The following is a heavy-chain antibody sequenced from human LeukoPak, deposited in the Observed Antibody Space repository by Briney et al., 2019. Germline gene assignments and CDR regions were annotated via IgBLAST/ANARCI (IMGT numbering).Heavy chain of an antibody. CDR2: ISYDGSNK. V-gene: IGHV3-30*18. CDR3: AKVDSSGWPGDY. Sequence: PGRSLRLSCAASGFTFSSYGMHWVRQAPGKGLEWVAVISYDGSNKYYADSVKGRFTISRDNSKNTLYLQMSSLRAEDTAVYYCAKVDSSGWPGDYWGQGTLVTVSS. CDR1: GFTFSSYG. J-gene: IGHJ4*02. D-gene: IGHD6-19*01.